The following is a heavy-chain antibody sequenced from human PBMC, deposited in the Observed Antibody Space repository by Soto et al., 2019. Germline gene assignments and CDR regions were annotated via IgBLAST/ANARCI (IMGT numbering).Heavy chain of an antibody. CDR1: GGSISSSSYY. Sequence: ASETLSLTCTVSGGSISSSSYYWGWIRQPPGKGLEWIGSIYYSGSTNYNPSLKSRVTISVDTSKNQFSLKLSSVTAADTAVYYCARLKYYDILTGYFYYFDYWGQGTLVTVSS. J-gene: IGHJ4*02. D-gene: IGHD3-9*01. CDR3: ARLKYYDILTGYFYYFDY. V-gene: IGHV4-39*07. CDR2: IYYSGST.